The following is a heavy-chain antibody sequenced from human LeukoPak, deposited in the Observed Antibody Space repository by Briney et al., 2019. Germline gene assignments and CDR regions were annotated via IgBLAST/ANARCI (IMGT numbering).Heavy chain of an antibody. J-gene: IGHJ6*03. Sequence: ASVKASCKVSGYTLTELSMHWVRQAPGKGLEWMGGFDPEDGETIYAQKFQGRVTMTEDTSTDTAYMELNNLRSEDTAVYYCATLRLYYYYYMDVWGKGATVAVSS. CDR2: FDPEDGET. CDR1: GYTLTELS. V-gene: IGHV1-24*01. CDR3: ATLRLYYYYYMDV.